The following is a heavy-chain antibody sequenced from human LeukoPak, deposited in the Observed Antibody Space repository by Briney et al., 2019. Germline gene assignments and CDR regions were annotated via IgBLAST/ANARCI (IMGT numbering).Heavy chain of an antibody. CDR3: ARDRIDSSGYPNWFDP. CDR1: GFTFSSHA. CDR2: ISSDGSNK. Sequence: GRSLRLSCAASGFTFSSHAMHWVRQAPGKGLEWVAVISSDGSNKFYADSVKGRLTISRDNSKNTLFLQMNSLRSEDTALYYCARDRIDSSGYPNWFDPWGQGTLVTVSS. V-gene: IGHV3-30-3*01. J-gene: IGHJ5*02. D-gene: IGHD3-22*01.